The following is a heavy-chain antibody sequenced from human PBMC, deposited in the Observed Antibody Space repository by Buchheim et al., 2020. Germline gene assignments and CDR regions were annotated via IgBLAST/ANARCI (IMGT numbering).Heavy chain of an antibody. Sequence: QVQLVESGGGVVQPGRSLRLSCAASGFTFNSYGMHWVRQAPDKGLEWVALISHDGSDKYYADSVKGRFTISRDNSENTLYLQMNSLRAGDTAVYYCAKAGGIDYWGQGTL. CDR2: ISHDGSDK. V-gene: IGHV3-30*18. J-gene: IGHJ4*02. CDR1: GFTFNSYG. CDR3: AKAGGIDY.